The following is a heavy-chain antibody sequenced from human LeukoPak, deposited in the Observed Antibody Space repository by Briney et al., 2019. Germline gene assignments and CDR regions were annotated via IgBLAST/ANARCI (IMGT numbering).Heavy chain of an antibody. CDR2: IIPIFGTA. CDR3: ARSGTTFQPFDY. D-gene: IGHD4-11*01. J-gene: IGHJ4*02. CDR1: GGTFSSYA. V-gene: IGHV1-69*05. Sequence: SVKVSCKASGGTFSSYAISWVRQAPGQGLEWMGGIIPIFGTANYAQKFQGRVTITTDESTSTAYMELSSLRSEDTAVYYCARSGTTFQPFDYWGQGTLVTVSS.